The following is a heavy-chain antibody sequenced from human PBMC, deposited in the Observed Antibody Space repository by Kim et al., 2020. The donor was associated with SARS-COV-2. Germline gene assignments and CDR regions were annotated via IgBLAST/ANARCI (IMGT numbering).Heavy chain of an antibody. J-gene: IGHJ6*02. D-gene: IGHD1-26*01. CDR3: VRGSGDHYCDLDT. V-gene: IGHV3-30*03. Sequence: YADSVKGRFNISKDNPRNTLYLQVNGLRGNDAAVYYCVRGSGDHYCDLDTWGQGTTVTVSS.